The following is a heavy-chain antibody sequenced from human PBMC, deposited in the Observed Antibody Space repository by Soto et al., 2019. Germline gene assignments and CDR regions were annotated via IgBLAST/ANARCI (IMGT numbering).Heavy chain of an antibody. CDR1: GYTLTELS. D-gene: IGHD3-3*01. Sequence: ASVKVSCKVSGYTLTELSMHWVRQDHGKGSEWKGGFDPEDVETIYAQKFQSRVTMTEHTSTDTAYLELSSLRSDDTAVYFFATDGDTIFGVVRFGYWGQGTLVTVSS. CDR2: FDPEDVET. J-gene: IGHJ4*02. CDR3: ATDGDTIFGVVRFGY. V-gene: IGHV1-24*01.